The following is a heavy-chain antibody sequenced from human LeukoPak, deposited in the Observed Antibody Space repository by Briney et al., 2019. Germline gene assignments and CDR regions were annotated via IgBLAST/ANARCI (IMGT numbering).Heavy chain of an antibody. CDR1: GYTFTGYY. V-gene: IGHV1-2*02. J-gene: IGHJ6*03. CDR3: ARGSDYDDYFYMDF. Sequence: ASVKVSCKASGYTFTGYYLHWVRQAPGQGLEWMGWLNPKSGATDYARKFQGRVTMTRDTSISTAYMELTRLRSDDTAVYFCARGSDYDDYFYMDFWGKGTTVTVSS. CDR2: LNPKSGAT.